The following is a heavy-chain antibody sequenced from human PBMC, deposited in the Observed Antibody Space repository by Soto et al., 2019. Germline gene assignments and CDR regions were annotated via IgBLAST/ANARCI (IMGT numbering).Heavy chain of an antibody. Sequence: PGGSLRLFCAASGFIFSNVWMSWVRQAPGKGLEWVARIKTKAKGETTDYAEPVKGRFTISRDDSKNMVHLQMNSLKSEDTAVYYCTTDRYCSSTTCPGAFDFWGQGTMVTVSS. V-gene: IGHV3-15*01. J-gene: IGHJ3*01. CDR1: GFIFSNVW. CDR2: IKTKAKGETT. CDR3: TTDRYCSSTTCPGAFDF. D-gene: IGHD2-2*01.